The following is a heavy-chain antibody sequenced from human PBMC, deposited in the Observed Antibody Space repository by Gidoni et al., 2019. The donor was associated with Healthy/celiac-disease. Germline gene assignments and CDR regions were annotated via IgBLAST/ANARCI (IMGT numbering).Heavy chain of an antibody. CDR3: ARLYGSGSYCMDV. J-gene: IGHJ6*02. CDR2: IKKDGSEK. D-gene: IGHD3-10*01. Sequence: EVQLVESGGGLVQPGGSLRLSCAASGFTFSSYWMSWVRQAPGKGLEWVANIKKDGSEKYYVDSVKGRFTISRDNAKNSLYLQMNSLRAEDTAVYYCARLYGSGSYCMDVWGQGTTVTVSS. V-gene: IGHV3-7*05. CDR1: GFTFSSYW.